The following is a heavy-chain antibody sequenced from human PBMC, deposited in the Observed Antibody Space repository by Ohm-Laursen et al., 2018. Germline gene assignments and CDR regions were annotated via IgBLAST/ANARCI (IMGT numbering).Heavy chain of an antibody. CDR3: ASLSGYYDSSGYYYRGWFDP. J-gene: IGHJ5*02. CDR1: GGSFSGYY. D-gene: IGHD3-22*01. CDR2: INHSGST. Sequence: SDTLSLTCAVYGGSFSGYYWSWIRQPPGKGLEWIGEINHSGSTNYNPSLKSRVTISVDTSKNQFSLKLSSVTAADTAVYYCASLSGYYDSSGYYYRGWFDPWGQGTLVTVSS. V-gene: IGHV4-34*01.